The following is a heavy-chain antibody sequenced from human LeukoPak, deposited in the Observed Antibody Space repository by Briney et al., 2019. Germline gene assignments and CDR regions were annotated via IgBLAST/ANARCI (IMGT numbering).Heavy chain of an antibody. Sequence: PGGSLRLSFAASGFTFSNYWMHWARQAPGKGLVWVSRINSDGSSTNYADSVKGRFTISRDNAKNTLYLQMNSLRAEDTAMYYCARGLSGYASSLGYWGQGTLVTVSS. D-gene: IGHD2-2*01. V-gene: IGHV3-74*01. J-gene: IGHJ4*02. CDR1: GFTFSNYW. CDR3: ARGLSGYASSLGY. CDR2: INSDGSST.